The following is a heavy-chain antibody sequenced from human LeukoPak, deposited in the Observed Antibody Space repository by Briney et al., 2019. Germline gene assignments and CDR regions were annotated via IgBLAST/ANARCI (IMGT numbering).Heavy chain of an antibody. J-gene: IGHJ3*02. CDR3: ARGHSSSSGWYRI. D-gene: IGHD6-6*01. Sequence: PSETLSLTCTVSGGSISSSSYYWGWIRQPPGKGLEWIGSIYYSGSTYYNPSLKSRVTISVDTSKNQFSLKLSSVTAADTAVYYCARGHSSSSGWYRIWGQGTMVTVSS. CDR1: GGSISSSSYY. CDR2: IYYSGST. V-gene: IGHV4-39*07.